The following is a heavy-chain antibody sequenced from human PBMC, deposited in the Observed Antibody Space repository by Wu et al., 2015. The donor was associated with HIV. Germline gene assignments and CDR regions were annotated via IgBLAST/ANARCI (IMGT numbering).Heavy chain of an antibody. D-gene: IGHD5-24*01. CDR2: IIPMYVTT. CDR1: GGTFSSYS. Sequence: QVQLVQSGAEVKEPGSSVRVSCKASGGTFSSYSISWVRQTPGHGLEWMGRIIPMYVTTNYAQNFQGRFTITADESTSTAYMDLSSLRSDDTAVYYCARDVEMPTIHSYHYAMDVWGQGTTVTVSS. J-gene: IGHJ6*02. CDR3: ARDVEMPTIHSYHYAMDV. V-gene: IGHV1-69*13.